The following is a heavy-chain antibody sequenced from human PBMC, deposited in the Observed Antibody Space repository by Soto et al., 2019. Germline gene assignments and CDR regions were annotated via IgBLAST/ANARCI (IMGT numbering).Heavy chain of an antibody. CDR3: ATNRDYGILNY. J-gene: IGHJ4*01. CDR1: GGSISSGDFS. D-gene: IGHD4-17*01. Sequence: QLQLQESGSGLVKPSQTLSLSCTVSGGSISSGDFSWSWVRQPPGRGLEWIGYIYHRGSTFYSPSLKSRVTISIDRSTNQFSLRLRSVTAADTAVYYCATNRDYGILNYWGQGTLVTVSS. CDR2: IYHRGST. V-gene: IGHV4-30-2*01.